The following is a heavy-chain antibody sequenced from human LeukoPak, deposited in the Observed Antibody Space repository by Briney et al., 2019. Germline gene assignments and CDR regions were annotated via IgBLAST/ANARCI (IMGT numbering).Heavy chain of an antibody. V-gene: IGHV4-34*01. D-gene: IGHD5-12*01. J-gene: IGHJ4*02. CDR1: GGSFSGYY. Sequence: SETLSLTCAVYGGSFSGYYWSWIRQPPGKGLEWIGEINHSGSTNYNPSLKSRVTISVDTSKNQFSLKLSSVTAADTAVYYCARSPMYLPFNVDIEATITCYFDYWGQGTLVTVSS. CDR2: INHSGST. CDR3: ARSPMYLPFNVDIEATITCYFDY.